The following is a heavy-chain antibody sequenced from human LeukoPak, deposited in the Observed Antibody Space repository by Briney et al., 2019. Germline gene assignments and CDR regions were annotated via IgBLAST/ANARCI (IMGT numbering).Heavy chain of an antibody. CDR3: ARHDSFEVIATYLGY. CDR1: GYTFTSYW. J-gene: IGHJ4*02. CDR2: IYPGDSDT. Sequence: GESLKISCKGSGYTFTSYWIGWVRQMPGKGLEWMGIIYPGDSDTRYSPPFQGQATISADKSISTAYLQWSSLKASNTAMYYWARHDSFEVIATYLGYWGQGTLVTVSS. V-gene: IGHV5-51*01. D-gene: IGHD2-21*01.